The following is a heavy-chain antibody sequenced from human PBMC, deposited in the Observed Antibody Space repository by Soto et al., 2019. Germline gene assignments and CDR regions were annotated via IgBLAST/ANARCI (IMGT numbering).Heavy chain of an antibody. CDR2: ISTNSGSI. V-gene: IGHV3-48*01. CDR3: ARQPRGAATVTSVINWFDP. D-gene: IGHD4-17*01. Sequence: GGSLRLSCAASGFTFSTYSMNWVRQAPGEGLEWVSYISTNSGSIYYGDSVKGRFTISRDNAKNSLYLQMNSLRAEDTAVYYCARQPRGAATVTSVINWFDPWGQGALVTVSS. J-gene: IGHJ5*02. CDR1: GFTFSTYS.